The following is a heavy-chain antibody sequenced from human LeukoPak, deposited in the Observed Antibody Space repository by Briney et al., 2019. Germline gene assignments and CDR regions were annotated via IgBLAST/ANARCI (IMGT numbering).Heavy chain of an antibody. Sequence: PGGSLRLSCAASGFTFSSYSMNWVRQAPGKGLEWVSYISSSSSTIYYADSVKGRFTISRDNAKNSLYLQMNSLRAEDTAVYYCARDSLITMVRGYYYYGTDVWGQGTTVTVSS. CDR3: ARDSLITMVRGYYYYGTDV. D-gene: IGHD3-10*01. V-gene: IGHV3-48*04. J-gene: IGHJ6*02. CDR2: ISSSSSTI. CDR1: GFTFSSYS.